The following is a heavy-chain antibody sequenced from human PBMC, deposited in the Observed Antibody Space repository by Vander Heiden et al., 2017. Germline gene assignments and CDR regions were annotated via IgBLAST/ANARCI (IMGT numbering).Heavy chain of an antibody. Sequence: QAQLQVPGPGLVKPSEPLPLTCTVSGSSISSYYRSWIRQPAGKGLEWIGRIYTSGSTNYNPSLKSRVTMSVDTSKNQFSLKLGSVTAADTAVYYGARSGFLGLFDPWGQGTLVTVSS. CDR3: ARSGFLGLFDP. V-gene: IGHV4-4*07. CDR1: GSSISSYY. CDR2: IYTSGST. J-gene: IGHJ5*02. D-gene: IGHD3-3*01.